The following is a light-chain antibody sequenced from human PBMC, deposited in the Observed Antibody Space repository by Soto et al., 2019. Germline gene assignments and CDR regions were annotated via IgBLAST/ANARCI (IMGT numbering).Light chain of an antibody. CDR3: SSYTSSSTRV. J-gene: IGLJ1*01. Sequence: QSVLTQPASVSGSPGQSITISCTGTSSDVGGYDHVSWYQQHPGKAPKLMIYDVSNRPSGISYRFSGSKSGNTASLTISGLQAEDEADYYCSSYTSSSTRVFGTGTKVTVL. V-gene: IGLV2-14*01. CDR2: DVS. CDR1: SSDVGGYDH.